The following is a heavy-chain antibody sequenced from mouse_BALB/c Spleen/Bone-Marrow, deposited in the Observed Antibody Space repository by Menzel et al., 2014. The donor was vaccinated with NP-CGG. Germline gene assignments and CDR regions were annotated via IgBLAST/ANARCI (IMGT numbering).Heavy chain of an antibody. V-gene: IGHV1S41*01. Sequence: DLVKPGASVKLSCKASGYTFTSYWINWIKQRPGQGLEWIGRIAPGSGSTYYNEMFKGKATLVVDTSSSTASIQLSSLSSEDSAVYFCARGGLHYFDYWGQGTTLTVSS. D-gene: IGHD3-3*01. J-gene: IGHJ2*01. CDR2: IAPGSGST. CDR1: GYTFTSYW. CDR3: ARGGLHYFDY.